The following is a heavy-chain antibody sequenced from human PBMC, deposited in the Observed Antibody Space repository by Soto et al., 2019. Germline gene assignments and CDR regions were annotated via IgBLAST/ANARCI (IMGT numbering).Heavy chain of an antibody. J-gene: IGHJ4*02. CDR2: IYNGERT. CDR1: GGSISDHY. D-gene: IGHD5-18*01. CDR3: ARSGYSYGPNPLLY. V-gene: IGHV4-59*11. Sequence: SETLSLTCTVSGGSISDHYYMWIRQSPGKGLEYIGYIYNGERTDYNPSLKSRVIISVETSKNQFSLKLTSVTAADTAVFYCARSGYSYGPNPLLYWGQGTLVTVSS.